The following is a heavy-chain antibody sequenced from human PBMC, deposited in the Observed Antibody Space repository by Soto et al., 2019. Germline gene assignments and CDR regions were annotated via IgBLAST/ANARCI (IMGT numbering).Heavy chain of an antibody. Sequence: EVQLVESGGGLVQPGRSLRLSCAASGFTFDEYAMHWVRQAPGKGLEWVSGISWNSGSVGYADSVKGRFTISRDNAKNALYLQMNSLRAEDTAFYYCAKDLTNYDSSGHYFDFWGQGTLVTVSS. D-gene: IGHD3-22*01. CDR3: AKDLTNYDSSGHYFDF. V-gene: IGHV3-9*01. CDR2: ISWNSGSV. J-gene: IGHJ4*02. CDR1: GFTFDEYA.